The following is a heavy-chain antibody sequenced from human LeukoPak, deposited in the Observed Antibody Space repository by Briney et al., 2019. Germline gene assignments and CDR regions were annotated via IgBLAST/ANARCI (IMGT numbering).Heavy chain of an antibody. D-gene: IGHD4-23*01. V-gene: IGHV1-69*13. J-gene: IGHJ1*01. Sequence: ASVKVSCKASGGTFSSYAISWVRQAPGQGLEWMGGIIPIFGTANYAQKFQGRVTITADESTSTAYMELSSLRPEDTAAYYCARDPLYFTVVAPAEYFQHWGQGTLVTVSS. CDR1: GGTFSSYA. CDR3: ARDPLYFTVVAPAEYFQH. CDR2: IIPIFGTA.